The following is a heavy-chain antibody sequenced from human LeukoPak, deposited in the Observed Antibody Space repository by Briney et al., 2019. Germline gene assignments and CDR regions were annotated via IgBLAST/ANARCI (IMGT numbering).Heavy chain of an antibody. Sequence: SETLSLTCTVSGGSISSYYWSWIRQPPGKGLEWIGYIYYSGSTNYNPSLKSRVTISVDTSKNQFSLKLSSATAADTAVYYCARHNYFDYWGQGTLVTVSS. V-gene: IGHV4-59*08. CDR3: ARHNYFDY. J-gene: IGHJ4*02. CDR2: IYYSGST. CDR1: GGSISSYY.